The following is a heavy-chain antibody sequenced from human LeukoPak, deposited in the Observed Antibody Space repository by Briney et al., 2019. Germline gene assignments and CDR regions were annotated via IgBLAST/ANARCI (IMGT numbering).Heavy chain of an antibody. CDR1: GGSIGSHY. CDR2: IYYSGST. Sequence: SETLSLTCTVSGGSIGSHYWSWIRQPPGKGLEWIGYIYYSGSTNYNPSLKSRVTISVDTSKNQFSLKLSSVTAADTAVYYCARDVEMATEGAFGIWGQGTMVTVSS. D-gene: IGHD5-24*01. V-gene: IGHV4-59*11. J-gene: IGHJ3*02. CDR3: ARDVEMATEGAFGI.